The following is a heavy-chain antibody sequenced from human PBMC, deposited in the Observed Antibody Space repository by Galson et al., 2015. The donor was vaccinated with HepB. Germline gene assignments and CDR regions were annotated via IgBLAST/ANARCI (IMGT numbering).Heavy chain of an antibody. CDR3: VKEGYSSSWYIFVWDY. CDR1: GFTFSSYA. V-gene: IGHV3-64D*06. Sequence: SLRLSCAASGFTFSSYAMHWVRQAPGKGLEYVSAISSNGGSTYYADSVKGRFTISRDNSKNTLYLQMSSLRAEDTAVYYCVKEGYSSSWYIFVWDYWGQGTLVTVSS. J-gene: IGHJ4*02. CDR2: ISSNGGST. D-gene: IGHD6-13*01.